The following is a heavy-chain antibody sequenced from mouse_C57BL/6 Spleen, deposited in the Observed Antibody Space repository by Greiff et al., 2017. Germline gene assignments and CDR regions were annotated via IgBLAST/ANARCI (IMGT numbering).Heavy chain of an antibody. Sequence: QVQLQQSGAELAKPGASVKLSCKASGYTFTSYWMHWVKQRPGQGLEWIGYINPSSGNTKYNQKFKDKATLTADKSSSTAYMELSSLTYEDSAVYEVASRINGEYDGEYGMDYWGQGTSVTVSA. D-gene: IGHD2-4*01. CDR1: GYTFTSYW. J-gene: IGHJ4*01. V-gene: IGHV1-7*01. CDR3: ASRINGEYDGEYGMDY. CDR2: INPSSGNT.